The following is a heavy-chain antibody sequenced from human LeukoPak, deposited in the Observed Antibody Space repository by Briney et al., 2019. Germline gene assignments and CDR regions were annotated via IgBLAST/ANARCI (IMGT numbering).Heavy chain of an antibody. D-gene: IGHD3-9*01. CDR3: ARDALVLRYFDWLLGQNWFDP. J-gene: IGHJ5*02. V-gene: IGHV1-46*01. CDR2: INPSGGST. CDR1: GYTFTSYY. Sequence: GASVKVSRTASGYTFTSYYMHWVRQAPGQGLEWMGIINPSGGSTSYAQKFQGRVTMTRDTSTSTVYMELSSLRSEDTAVYYCARDALVLRYFDWLLGQNWFDPWGQGTLVTVSS.